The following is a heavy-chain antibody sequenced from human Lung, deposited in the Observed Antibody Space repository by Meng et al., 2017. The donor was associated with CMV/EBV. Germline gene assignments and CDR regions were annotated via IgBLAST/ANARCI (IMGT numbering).Heavy chain of an antibody. Sequence: TXSLXXTVSGGSISSGGYYWSWIRQHPGKGLEWIGYIYYSGSTYYNPSLKSRVTISVDTSKNQFSLKLSSVTAADTAVYYCARGSYYYDSSGYYYTGEGGFDYWXQGTXVTVAS. CDR2: IYYSGST. CDR1: GGSISSGGYY. CDR3: ARGSYYYDSSGYYYTGEGGFDY. J-gene: IGHJ4*02. D-gene: IGHD3-22*01. V-gene: IGHV4-31*03.